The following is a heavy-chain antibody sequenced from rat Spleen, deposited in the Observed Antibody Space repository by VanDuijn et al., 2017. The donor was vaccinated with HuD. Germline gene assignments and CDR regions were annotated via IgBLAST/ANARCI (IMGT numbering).Heavy chain of an antibody. Sequence: EVQLVESGGGLVQPGRSLKLSCAASGFTFSNYGMHWIRQAPTKGLEWVASISPSGGSTYYRDSVKGRFTISRDNAKSTLYLQMDSLRSEDTATYYCATDFIYNNYAWFAYWGQGVMVTVSS. CDR1: GFTFSNYG. CDR2: ISPSGGST. V-gene: IGHV5-19*01. J-gene: IGHJ2*01. D-gene: IGHD1-10*01. CDR3: ATDFIYNNYAWFAY.